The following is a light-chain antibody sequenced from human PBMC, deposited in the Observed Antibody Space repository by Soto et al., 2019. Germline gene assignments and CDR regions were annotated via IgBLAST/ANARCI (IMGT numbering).Light chain of an antibody. CDR2: GAS. V-gene: IGKV3-15*01. J-gene: IGKJ2*01. CDR1: QSVSSN. Sequence: EIVMTQSPATLSVSPGERATLSCRASQSVSSNLAWYQQKPGQAPRLLIYGASTRATGIPARFSGSGSGTEFTLTISSLQSGDFAVYYCQQYYRGPDTFGQGTKLEIK. CDR3: QQYYRGPDT.